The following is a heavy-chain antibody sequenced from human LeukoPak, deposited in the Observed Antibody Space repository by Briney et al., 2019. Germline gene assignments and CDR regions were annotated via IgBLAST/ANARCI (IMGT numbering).Heavy chain of an antibody. CDR2: IYYSGST. CDR1: GGSISSYY. Sequence: SETLSLTCTVSGGSISSYYWSWIRQPPGKGLEWIGYIYYSGSTNYNPSLKSRVTISVDTSKNQFSLKLSSVTAADTPVYYCARHARWLVPSDFDYWGQGTLVTVSS. V-gene: IGHV4-59*08. J-gene: IGHJ4*02. CDR3: ARHARWLVPSDFDY. D-gene: IGHD6-19*01.